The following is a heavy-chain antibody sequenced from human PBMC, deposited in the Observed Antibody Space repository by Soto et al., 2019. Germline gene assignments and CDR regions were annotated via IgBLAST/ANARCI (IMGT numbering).Heavy chain of an antibody. D-gene: IGHD2-21*01. CDR2: FYQGGST. Sequence: HVQLRQWGAGLLKPSDTLSLTCAVYGESLNYYYGSWICQAPGKGLERIGEFYQGGSTHYNPSVKSRVTITVDLSSQQFSLKLTSVTAADTAPYYCARGMWPDRFANWGQGTLVTVSS. CDR3: ARGMWPDRFAN. V-gene: IGHV4-34*01. CDR1: GESLNYYY. J-gene: IGHJ5*02.